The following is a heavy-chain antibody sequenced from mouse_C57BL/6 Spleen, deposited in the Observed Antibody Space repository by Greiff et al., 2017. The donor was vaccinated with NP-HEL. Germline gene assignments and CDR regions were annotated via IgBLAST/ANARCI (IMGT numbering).Heavy chain of an antibody. J-gene: IGHJ1*03. D-gene: IGHD1-3*01. CDR1: GYTFTSYS. Sequence: VQLQQSGAELARPGASVKMSCKASGYTFTSYSMHWVKQRPGQGLEWIGYINPSSGYTKYNQKFKDKATLTADKSSSTAYMQLSSLTSEDSAVYYCARDKWDWDFDVWGTGTTVTVAS. CDR2: INPSSGYT. V-gene: IGHV1-4*01. CDR3: ARDKWDWDFDV.